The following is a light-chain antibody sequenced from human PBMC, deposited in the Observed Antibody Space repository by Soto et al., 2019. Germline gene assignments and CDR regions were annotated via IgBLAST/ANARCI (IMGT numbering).Light chain of an antibody. CDR2: GAS. J-gene: IGKJ2*01. Sequence: EIVLTQSPGTLSLSPGERATLSCRASQCVSSSYLAWYQQKPGQAPRLLIYGASSRATGIPDRFSGSGSGTDFTLTISSLEPEDFAVYYCQQYGSSSYTFGQGTKLEIK. CDR1: QCVSSSY. CDR3: QQYGSSSYT. V-gene: IGKV3-20*01.